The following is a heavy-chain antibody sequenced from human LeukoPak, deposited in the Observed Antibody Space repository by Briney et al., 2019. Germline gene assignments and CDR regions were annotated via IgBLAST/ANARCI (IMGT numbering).Heavy chain of an antibody. D-gene: IGHD3-22*01. J-gene: IGHJ3*02. CDR1: GYTFTGYY. Sequence: ASVKVSCKASGYTFTGYYMHWVRQAPGQGLEWMGWINPSSGGTNYAQKFQGRVTMTRDTSISTAYMELSRLRSDDTAVYYCARATYDSSGYYWNAFDIWGQGTMVTVSS. CDR3: ARATYDSSGYYWNAFDI. CDR2: INPSSGGT. V-gene: IGHV1-2*02.